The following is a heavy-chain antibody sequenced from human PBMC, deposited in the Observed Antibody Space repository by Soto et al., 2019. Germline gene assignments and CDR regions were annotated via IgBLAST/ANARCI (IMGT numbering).Heavy chain of an antibody. CDR2: MNPNSGNT. CDR3: ARPRGYSGYDVRYYFDY. D-gene: IGHD5-12*01. V-gene: IGHV1-8*01. J-gene: IGHJ4*02. Sequence: QVQLVQSGAEVKKPGASVKVSCKASGYTFTSYDINWVRQATGQGLEWMGWMNPNSGNTGYAQKFQGRVTMTRNTSISTAYMELRSLRSEDTAVYYCARPRGYSGYDVRYYFDYWGQGTLVTVSS. CDR1: GYTFTSYD.